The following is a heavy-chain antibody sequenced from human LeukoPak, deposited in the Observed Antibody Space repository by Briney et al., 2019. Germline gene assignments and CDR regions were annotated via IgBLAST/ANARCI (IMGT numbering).Heavy chain of an antibody. CDR3: ATYSDYHRNYNCCNMDV. D-gene: IGHD4-11*01. Sequence: GGSLRLSCAASGFTFNNCAMNCVRQPVGKGLEWVSTVSGGGSTYYADSVMGRFTISRDNSKNTLYLQMSSLRAEDSAVYYCATYSDYHRNYNCCNMDVWGQGTTVTVSS. CDR1: GFTFNNCA. J-gene: IGHJ6*02. CDR2: VSGGGST. V-gene: IGHV3-23*01.